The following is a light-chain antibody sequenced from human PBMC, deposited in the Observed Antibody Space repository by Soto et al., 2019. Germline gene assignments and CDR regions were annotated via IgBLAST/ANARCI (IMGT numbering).Light chain of an antibody. J-gene: IGKJ4*01. CDR1: QSVSSN. CDR3: QQYNNWPPLP. Sequence: EIVMTQSPATLSVSPGERATLSCRASQSVSSNLAWYKQKPGQAPRLLIYGASTRATGIPARFSGSGSGTEFTLTISSRQSEDFAVYYCQQYNNWPPLPFGGGTKVEIK. CDR2: GAS. V-gene: IGKV3-15*01.